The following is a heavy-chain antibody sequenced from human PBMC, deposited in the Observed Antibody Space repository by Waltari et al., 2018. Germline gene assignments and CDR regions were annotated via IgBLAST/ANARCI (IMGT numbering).Heavy chain of an antibody. J-gene: IGHJ3*01. CDR2: VSYSGTT. CDR1: GVSITSNRHY. CDR3: ATYIGASVGTAAFDV. Sequence: QLQLQESGPRLVRPSETLSPICRLSGVSITSNRHYWAWIRQSPGQGLEWIGTVSYSGTTYISPSLKSRVSVSRDTSKNQVSLILGSVTAADMAVYYCATYIGASVGTAAFDVWGQGTMVTVSS. V-gene: IGHV4-39*01. D-gene: IGHD5-12*01.